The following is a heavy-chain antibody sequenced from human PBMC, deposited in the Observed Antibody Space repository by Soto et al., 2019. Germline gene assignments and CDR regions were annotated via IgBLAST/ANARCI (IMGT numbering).Heavy chain of an antibody. D-gene: IGHD6-13*01. CDR1: GGSISSSNW. V-gene: IGHV4-4*02. CDR3: ARAAMGGSSWPFDY. Sequence: SETLSLTCAVSGGSISSSNWWSWVRQPPGKGLEWIGEIYHSGSTNYNPSLKSRVTISVDKSKNQFSLKLNSVIAADTAVYYCARAAMGGSSWPFDYWGQGTLVTVS. CDR2: IYHSGST. J-gene: IGHJ4*02.